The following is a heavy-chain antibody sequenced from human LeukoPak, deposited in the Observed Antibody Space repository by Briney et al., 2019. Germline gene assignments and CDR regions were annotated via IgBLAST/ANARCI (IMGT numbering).Heavy chain of an antibody. CDR2: MSGSGGST. V-gene: IGHV3-23*01. CDR1: GFSSYA. J-gene: IGHJ4*02. Sequence: GGSLRLSCAASGFSSYAMSWVRQAPGKGLEWVSVMSGSGGSTYYADSVKGRFTISRDNAKNSLYLQMNSLRAEDTALYYCARGYSGYDPFDYWGQGTLVTVSS. CDR3: ARGYSGYDPFDY. D-gene: IGHD5-12*01.